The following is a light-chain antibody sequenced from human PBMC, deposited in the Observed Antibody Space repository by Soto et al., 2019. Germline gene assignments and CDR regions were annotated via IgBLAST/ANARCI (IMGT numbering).Light chain of an antibody. V-gene: IGKV3-20*01. CDR1: QSVSSSY. CDR3: QQYGSSPFT. CDR2: GAS. Sequence: EIVLTQSPGTLSLSPGERATLSCRASQSVSSSYLAWYQQKPGQAPRLLIYGASSRATGIPARFSGSGSGTDFTLTISTLEPEDFAMYYCQQYGSSPFTFGPGNKVDIK. J-gene: IGKJ3*01.